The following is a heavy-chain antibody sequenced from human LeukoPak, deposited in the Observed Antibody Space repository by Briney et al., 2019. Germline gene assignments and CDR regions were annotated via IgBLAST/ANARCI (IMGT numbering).Heavy chain of an antibody. CDR3: ARMRRVGKEDAFDI. CDR1: GFTFSSYS. V-gene: IGHV3-21*01. D-gene: IGHD1-14*01. Sequence: PGGPLRLSCAASGFTFSSYSMNWVRQAPGKGLEWVSSISSSSSYIYYADSVKGRFTISRDNAKNSLYLQMNSLRAEDTAVYYCARMRRVGKEDAFDIWGQGTMVTVS. CDR2: ISSSSSYI. J-gene: IGHJ3*02.